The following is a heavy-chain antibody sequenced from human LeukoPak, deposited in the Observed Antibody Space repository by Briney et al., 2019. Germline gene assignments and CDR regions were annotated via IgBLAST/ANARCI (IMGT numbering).Heavy chain of an antibody. CDR3: ARRFRPNYYDSSGYWWVLDAFDI. D-gene: IGHD3-22*01. J-gene: IGHJ3*02. V-gene: IGHV4-59*01. CDR1: GGSISSYY. CDR2: IYYSGST. Sequence: PSETLSLTCTVSGGSISSYYWSCIRQPPGKGLEWIGYIYYSGSTNYNPSLKSRVTISVDTSKNQFSLKLSSVTAADTAVYYCARRFRPNYYDSSGYWWVLDAFDIWGQGTMVTVSS.